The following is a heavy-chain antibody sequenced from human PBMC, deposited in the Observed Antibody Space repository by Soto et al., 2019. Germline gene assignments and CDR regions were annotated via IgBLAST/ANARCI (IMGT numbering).Heavy chain of an antibody. CDR2: IWYDGSNK. CDR1: GFTFSSYG. Sequence: QVQLVESGGGVVQPGRSLRLSCAASGFTFSSYGMHWVRQAPGKGLEWVAVIWYDGSNKYYADSVRGRFTISRDNSKNTLVLQMNSRRAEDTAVYYCARGSSAGAAGFGGAFDIWGQGTMVTVSS. CDR3: ARGSSAGAAGFGGAFDI. D-gene: IGHD3-10*01. V-gene: IGHV3-33*01. J-gene: IGHJ3*02.